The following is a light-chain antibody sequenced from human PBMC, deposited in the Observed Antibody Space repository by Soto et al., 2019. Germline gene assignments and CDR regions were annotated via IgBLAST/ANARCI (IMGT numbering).Light chain of an antibody. J-gene: IGLJ3*02. V-gene: IGLV2-8*01. Sequence: QSALTQPPSASGSPGQSVTISCTGTSSDVGASNYVSWYQQHPGKAPKLMIYDVSKRPSGVPDRFSGSKSGNTASLTVSGLQAEDDADFYCISYAGCSICVFGGGTKLT. CDR3: ISYAGCSICV. CDR2: DVS. CDR1: SSDVGASNY.